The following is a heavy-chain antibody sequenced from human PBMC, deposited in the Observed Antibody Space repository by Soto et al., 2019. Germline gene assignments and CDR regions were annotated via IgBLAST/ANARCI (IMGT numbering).Heavy chain of an antibody. CDR2: ISDDGSNK. V-gene: IGHV3-30-3*01. CDR1: GFTFSNYA. Sequence: QVQLVESGGGVVQPGRSLRLSCAASGFTFSNYARHWVRQAPGKGLDWVAVISDDGSNKYYADSLKGRFTISRDNPKNPLERQMFSQRAEDTAMYYCARDRFASSWSYFDYWGQGTPVPVSS. CDR3: ARDRFASSWSYFDY. D-gene: IGHD6-13*01. J-gene: IGHJ4*02.